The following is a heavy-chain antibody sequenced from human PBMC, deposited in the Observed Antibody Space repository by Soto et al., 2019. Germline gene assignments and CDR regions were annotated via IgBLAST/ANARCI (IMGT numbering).Heavy chain of an antibody. CDR1: GGTFSSYA. J-gene: IGHJ2*01. CDR2: IIPIFGTA. V-gene: IGHV1-69*01. CDR3: ARVGYDSSGFAQGWYFDL. Sequence: QVQLVQSGAEVQKPGSSVKVSCKASGGTFSSYAISWVRQAPGQGLEWMGGIIPIFGTANYAQKFQGRVTITADESTSTAYMELSSLRSEDTAVCYCARVGYDSSGFAQGWYFDLWGRGTLVTVSS. D-gene: IGHD3-22*01.